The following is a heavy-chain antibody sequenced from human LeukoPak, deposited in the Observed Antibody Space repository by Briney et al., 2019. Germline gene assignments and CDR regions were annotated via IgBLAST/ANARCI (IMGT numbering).Heavy chain of an antibody. CDR3: ARHTPYYYDSSGYSELDY. CDR2: IYYRGST. CDR1: GGSISSYY. Sequence: SETLSLTCTVSGGSISSYYWSWIRQPPGKGLEWIGYIYYRGSTNYNPSLKSRVTISVDTSKNQFSLKLSSVTAADTAVYYCARHTPYYYDSSGYSELDYWGQGTLVTVSS. D-gene: IGHD3-22*01. J-gene: IGHJ4*02. V-gene: IGHV4-59*08.